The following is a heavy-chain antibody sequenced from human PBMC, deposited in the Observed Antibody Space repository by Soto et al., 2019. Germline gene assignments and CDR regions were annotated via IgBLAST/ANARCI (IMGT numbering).Heavy chain of an antibody. CDR2: RRGIAGIT. D-gene: IGHD1-26*01. CDR1: GFTFSRHG. Sequence: GGSLRLSCTASGFTFSRHGMNWVRQAPGKGLEWVSFRRGIAGITFYADSVKGRFTSSRDNSKNTLYLQMNSLRAEGPAVYYCAKARGIEGSPVRAVDVWDQGTMVTV. V-gene: IGHV3-23*01. CDR3: AKARGIEGSPVRAVDV. J-gene: IGHJ3*01.